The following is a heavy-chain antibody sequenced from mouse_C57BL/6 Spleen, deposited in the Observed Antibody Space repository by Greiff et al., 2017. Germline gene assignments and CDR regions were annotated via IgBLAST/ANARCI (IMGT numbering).Heavy chain of an antibody. CDR2: IDPSDSET. CDR1: GYTFTSYW. D-gene: IGHD1-1*01. V-gene: IGHV1-52*01. Sequence: QVQLQQPGAELVRPGSSVKLSCKASGYTFTSYWMHWVKQRPIQGLEWIGNIDPSDSETHYNQKFKDKATLTVDKSSSTAYMQLSSLTSEDSAVYYCAREGDYYGSRGYFDYWGQGTTLTVSS. J-gene: IGHJ2*01. CDR3: AREGDYYGSRGYFDY.